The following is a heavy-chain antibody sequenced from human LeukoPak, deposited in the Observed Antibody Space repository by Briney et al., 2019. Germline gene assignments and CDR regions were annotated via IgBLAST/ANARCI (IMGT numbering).Heavy chain of an antibody. CDR3: ARMVVGGNSGFDL. CDR1: GGTFSSYA. J-gene: IGHJ4*02. Sequence: SVKVSCKASGGTFSSYAISWVRQAPGQGLEWMGGIIPIFGTASYAQKFQGRVTITADESTSTAYMALSSLRSEDTAVYYCARMVVGGNSGFDLWGQGNLVTVSS. CDR2: IIPIFGTA. V-gene: IGHV1-69*01. D-gene: IGHD4-23*01.